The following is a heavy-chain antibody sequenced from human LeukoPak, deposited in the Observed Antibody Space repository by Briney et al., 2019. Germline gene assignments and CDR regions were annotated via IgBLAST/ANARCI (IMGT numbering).Heavy chain of an antibody. CDR1: GFTFSSYA. CDR2: ISYDGSNK. Sequence: PGGSLRLSCAASGFTFSSYAMHWVRQAPGKGLEWVAVISYDGSNKYYADSVKGRFTISRDNSKNTLYLQMNSLRAEDTAAYYCARGYGGNSDAFDIWGQGTMVTVSS. CDR3: ARGYGGNSDAFDI. D-gene: IGHD4-23*01. V-gene: IGHV3-30*04. J-gene: IGHJ3*02.